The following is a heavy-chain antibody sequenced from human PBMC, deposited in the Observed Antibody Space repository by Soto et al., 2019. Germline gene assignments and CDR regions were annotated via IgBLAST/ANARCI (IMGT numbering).Heavy chain of an antibody. Sequence: QVQLVQSGAEVKKPGSSVKVSCKASGGTFSSYTISWVRQAPGQGLEWMGRIIPILGIANYAQKFQGRVTNTADKSTSTGYMGLSSLRSEDTAVYYCAGGPDYYYYGMDGWGQGTTVTVSS. CDR1: GGTFSSYT. V-gene: IGHV1-69*02. CDR3: AGGPDYYYYGMDG. CDR2: IIPILGIA. J-gene: IGHJ6*02.